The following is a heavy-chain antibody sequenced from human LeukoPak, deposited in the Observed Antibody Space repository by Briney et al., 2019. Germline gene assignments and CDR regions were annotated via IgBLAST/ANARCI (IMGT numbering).Heavy chain of an antibody. D-gene: IGHD6-13*01. CDR1: GFTFSSYW. V-gene: IGHV3-7*01. J-gene: IGHJ4*02. CDR2: IKQDGSNK. Sequence: GGSLRLSCAASGFTFSSYWMSWVRQAPGKGLEWVANIKQDGSNKYYADSVKGRFTISRDNSKNTLYLQMNSLRAEDTAVYYCAKDPYSSSWYHYYFDYWGQGTLVTVSS. CDR3: AKDPYSSSWYHYYFDY.